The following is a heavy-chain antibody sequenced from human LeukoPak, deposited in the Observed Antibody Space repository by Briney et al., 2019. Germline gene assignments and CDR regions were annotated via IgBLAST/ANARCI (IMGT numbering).Heavy chain of an antibody. CDR3: ARDLTTPRRGFDF. D-gene: IGHD3-3*01. V-gene: IGHV4-34*01. CDR2: INHSGST. J-gene: IGHJ4*02. Sequence: PSETLSLTCAVYGGSFSGYYWSWIRQPPGKGQELIGEINHSGSTNYNPSLKSRVTISVDTSKTQFTPKLSSVTAAYTAVYYCARDLTTPRRGFDFWGQGTLVTVSS. CDR1: GGSFSGYY.